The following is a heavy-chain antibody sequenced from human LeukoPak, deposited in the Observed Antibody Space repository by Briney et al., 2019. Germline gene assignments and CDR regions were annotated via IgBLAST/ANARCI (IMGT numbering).Heavy chain of an antibody. CDR2: IYTSGST. CDR3: ARLSGSYYSVENNWFDP. V-gene: IGHV4-4*07. CDR1: GGSISSYY. J-gene: IGHJ5*02. D-gene: IGHD1-26*01. Sequence: PSETLSLTCTVSGGSISSYYWSWIRQPAGKGLEWIGRIYTSGSTNYNPSLKSRVTMSVDTSKNQFSLKLSSVTAADTAVYYCARLSGSYYSVENNWFDPWGQGTLVTVSS.